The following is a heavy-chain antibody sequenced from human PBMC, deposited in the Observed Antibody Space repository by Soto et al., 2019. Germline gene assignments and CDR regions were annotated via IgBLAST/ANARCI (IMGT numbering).Heavy chain of an antibody. CDR1: GGSISSGGYY. Sequence: QVQLQESGPGLVKPSQTLSLTCTVSGGSISSGGYYWSWIRQHPGKGLEWIGYIYYSGSTYYNPSLKSRVTISVDTSKNQFSLKLSSVTAADTAVYYCVRVRYGSGSYLFDYWGQGTLVTVSS. D-gene: IGHD3-10*01. CDR2: IYYSGST. V-gene: IGHV4-31*03. J-gene: IGHJ4*02. CDR3: VRVRYGSGSYLFDY.